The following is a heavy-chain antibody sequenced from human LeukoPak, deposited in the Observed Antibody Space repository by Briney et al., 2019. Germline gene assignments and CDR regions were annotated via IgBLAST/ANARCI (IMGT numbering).Heavy chain of an antibody. CDR3: ARDPGIAAAGYFDY. V-gene: IGHV4-31*03. D-gene: IGHD6-13*01. J-gene: IGHJ4*02. CDR2: IYYSGST. Sequence: MPSETLSLTCTVSGGSISSGGYYWSWIRQHPGKGLEWIGYIYYSGSTYYNPSLKSRVTISVDTSKNQFSLKLSSVTAADTAVYYCARDPGIAAAGYFDYWGQGTLVTVSA. CDR1: GGSISSGGYY.